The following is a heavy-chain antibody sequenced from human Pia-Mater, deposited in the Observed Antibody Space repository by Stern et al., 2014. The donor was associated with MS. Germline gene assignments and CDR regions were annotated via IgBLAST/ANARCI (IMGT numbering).Heavy chain of an antibody. CDR2: VSYDGSNK. CDR3: AKDRQYLTYFFDH. Sequence: QLVQSGGGVVQPGRPLRLSCVASGFTFGSCAMHWVRQAPGKGLEWVAGVSYDGSNKYYADSVKGRFTISRDNSQNTLYMQMSSLRPEDTAVYYCAKDRQYLTYFFDHWGQGSLVTVSS. J-gene: IGHJ5*02. V-gene: IGHV3-30*18. CDR1: GFTFGSCA. D-gene: IGHD2/OR15-2a*01.